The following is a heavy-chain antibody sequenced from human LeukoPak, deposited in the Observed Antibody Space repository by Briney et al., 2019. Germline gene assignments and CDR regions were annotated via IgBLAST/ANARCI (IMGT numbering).Heavy chain of an antibody. Sequence: SETLSPTCTVSGGSISDYYWSWIRQSPGKGLEWIGYIYHSGSSNYNPSLRSRVTMSVDTSKTQFSLKLRSVTAADMAIYYCARDGGYYFDYWGQGILVTVSS. J-gene: IGHJ4*02. CDR2: IYHSGSS. V-gene: IGHV4-59*01. D-gene: IGHD3-16*01. CDR3: ARDGGYYFDY. CDR1: GGSISDYY.